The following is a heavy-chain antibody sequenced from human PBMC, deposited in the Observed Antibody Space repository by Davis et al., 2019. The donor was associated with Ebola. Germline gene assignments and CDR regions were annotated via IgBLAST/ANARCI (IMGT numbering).Heavy chain of an antibody. Sequence: AASVKVSCKASGGTFSNYAITWVRQAPGQGLEWMGGIVFGAPTYAQKFQGRVTITADESTNTAYVELRSLRSEDTAVYYCARERLGTLEYWGQGTLVTVSS. CDR3: ARERLGTLEY. CDR2: IVFGAP. J-gene: IGHJ4*02. D-gene: IGHD1-1*01. V-gene: IGHV1-69*13. CDR1: GGTFSNYA.